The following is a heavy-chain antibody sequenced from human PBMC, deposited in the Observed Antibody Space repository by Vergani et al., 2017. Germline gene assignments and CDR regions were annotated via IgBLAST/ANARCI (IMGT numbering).Heavy chain of an antibody. D-gene: IGHD6-13*01. CDR3: ARLSAGIYYYYGMDV. Sequence: EVQLVQSGAEVKKPGESLKISCKGSGYSFTSYWIGWVRQMPGKGLEWMGIIYPGDSDTRYSPSFQGQVTISADKSISTAYLQWSSLKASDTDMYYCARLSAGIYYYYGMDVWGQGTTVTVSS. CDR2: IYPGDSDT. V-gene: IGHV5-51*01. CDR1: GYSFTSYW. J-gene: IGHJ6*02.